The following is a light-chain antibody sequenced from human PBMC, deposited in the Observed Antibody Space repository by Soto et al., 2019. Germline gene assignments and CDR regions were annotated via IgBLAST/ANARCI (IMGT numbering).Light chain of an antibody. V-gene: IGKV3-11*01. CDR1: QSVSIY. Sequence: EIVLTQSPATLSLSPGERATLSCRASQSVSIYLAWYQQKPGQAPRLLIYDASKRATGIPARFSGSGSGTDFTLTISRLEPEYSAVYYCQQRSNWRTFGQGTKVEIK. J-gene: IGKJ1*01. CDR3: QQRSNWRT. CDR2: DAS.